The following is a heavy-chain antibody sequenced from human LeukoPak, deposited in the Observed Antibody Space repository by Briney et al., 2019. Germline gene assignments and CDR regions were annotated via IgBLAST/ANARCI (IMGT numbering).Heavy chain of an antibody. J-gene: IGHJ5*01. CDR2: ISYDGGNK. CDR3: ARLYGDDS. Sequence: GGSLRLSCAASGFTFSSYAMHWVRQAPGKGLEGVAVISYDGGNKYYADSVKGRFTISRDKSKNTLYLQMNSLRAEDTAVYYCARLYGDDSWGQGTLVTVS. CDR1: GFTFSSYA. V-gene: IGHV3-30*04. D-gene: IGHD4-17*01.